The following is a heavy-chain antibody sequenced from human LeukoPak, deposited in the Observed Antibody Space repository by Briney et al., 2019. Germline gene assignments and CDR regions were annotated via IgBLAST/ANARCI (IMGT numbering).Heavy chain of an antibody. J-gene: IGHJ2*01. V-gene: IGHV3-7*01. CDR3: ARDTYRFFDP. CDR2: IKEVGSDK. CDR1: GFTFNTYW. Sequence: PGGSLRLSCTASGFTFNTYWMGWVRQAPGRGLEWVADIKEVGSDKYSVDSVKGRFTISRDNTTNSLYLHMDSLRAEDTAVYYCARDTYRFFDPWGRGTLVTVSS.